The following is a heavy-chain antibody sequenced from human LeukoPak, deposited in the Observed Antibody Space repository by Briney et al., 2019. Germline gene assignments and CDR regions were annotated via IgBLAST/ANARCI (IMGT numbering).Heavy chain of an antibody. D-gene: IGHD1-26*01. V-gene: IGHV1-18*01. CDR1: GYTFINSA. CDR3: ARVGASYDGLIDY. J-gene: IGHJ4*02. CDR2: ISPYNGYT. Sequence: GASVKVSCKASGYTFINSAIGWVRQAPGQGLEWMGWISPYNGYTKYAESLQGRVTMTTGTSTSTAYMELRSLRSDDTAMYYCARVGASYDGLIDYWGQGTRVTVSS.